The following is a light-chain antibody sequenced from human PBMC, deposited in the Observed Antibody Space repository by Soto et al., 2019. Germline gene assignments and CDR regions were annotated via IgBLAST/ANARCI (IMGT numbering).Light chain of an antibody. Sequence: EKVMTQSPATLSVSPGERATLSCRASQSVSRNVAWYQQKPGQAPRLLIYDASTRATGIPARFSGSGFGADFTLTINSLQSEDFAVYYCQQYKSWPTFGQGTKV. J-gene: IGKJ1*01. CDR2: DAS. CDR3: QQYKSWPT. V-gene: IGKV3-15*01. CDR1: QSVSRN.